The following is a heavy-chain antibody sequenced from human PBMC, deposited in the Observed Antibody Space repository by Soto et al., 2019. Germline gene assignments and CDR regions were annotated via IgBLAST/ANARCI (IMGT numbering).Heavy chain of an antibody. D-gene: IGHD6-6*01. Sequence: SETLSLTCAVYGGSFSGYYWSWIRQPPGKGLEWIGEINHSGSTNYNPSLKSRVTISVDTSKNQFSLKLSSVTAADTAVYYCARGREGIAARPEGYYFDYWRQRTLVTVSS. CDR3: ARGREGIAARPEGYYFDY. CDR1: GGSFSGYY. J-gene: IGHJ4*02. CDR2: INHSGST. V-gene: IGHV4-34*01.